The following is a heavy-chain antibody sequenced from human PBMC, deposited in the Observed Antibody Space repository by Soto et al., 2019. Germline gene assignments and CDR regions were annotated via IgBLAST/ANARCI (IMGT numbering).Heavy chain of an antibody. Sequence: QVQLVESGGGVVQPGRSLRLSCAASGFIFSSYAMYWVRQAPGKGLEWVAVISYDGNNKYYADSVKGRFTISRDNSRNQLYLQMNSLRAEDSAVYYCARAGCDGGSCYTLVGLRYGMDVWGQGTTVTVSS. J-gene: IGHJ6*02. V-gene: IGHV3-30-3*01. CDR1: GFIFSSYA. CDR2: ISYDGNNK. D-gene: IGHD2-15*01. CDR3: ARAGCDGGSCYTLVGLRYGMDV.